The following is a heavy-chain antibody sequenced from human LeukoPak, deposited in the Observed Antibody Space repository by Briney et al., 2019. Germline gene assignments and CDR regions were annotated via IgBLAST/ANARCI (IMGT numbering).Heavy chain of an antibody. Sequence: GGSLRLSCAASGFTFSSYEMNWVRQAPGKGLEWVSYISSSGSTIYYADSVKGRFTISRDNAKNSLYLQMNSLRAEDTAVYYCARDPSAATMGHNFDYWGQGTLVTVSS. CDR2: ISSSGSTI. V-gene: IGHV3-48*03. CDR1: GFTFSSYE. D-gene: IGHD5-12*01. CDR3: ARDPSAATMGHNFDY. J-gene: IGHJ4*02.